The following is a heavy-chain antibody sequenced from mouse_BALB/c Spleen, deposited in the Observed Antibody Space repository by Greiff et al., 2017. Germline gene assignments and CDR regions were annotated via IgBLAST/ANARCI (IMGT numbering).Heavy chain of an antibody. Sequence: QVHVKQSGPELVKPGASVRISCKASGYTFTSYYIHWVKQRPGQGLEWIGWIYPGNVNTKYNEKFKGKATLTADKSSSTAYMQLSSLTSEDSAVYFCARSLYYYGSRAPMDYWGQGTSVTVSS. CDR3: ARSLYYYGSRAPMDY. CDR2: IYPGNVNT. CDR1: GYTFTSYY. D-gene: IGHD1-1*01. J-gene: IGHJ4*01. V-gene: IGHV1S56*01.